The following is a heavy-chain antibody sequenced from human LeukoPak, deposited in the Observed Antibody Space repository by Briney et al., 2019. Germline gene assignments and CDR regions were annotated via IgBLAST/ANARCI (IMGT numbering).Heavy chain of an antibody. Sequence: GGSLRLSCAASGFTFSSYAMSWVRRAPGKGLEWVSAISGSGGSTYYADSVKGRFTISRDNSKNTLYLQMNSLRAEDTAVYYCAKPYYDFWSGWDWGQGTLVTVSS. J-gene: IGHJ4*02. CDR2: ISGSGGST. CDR1: GFTFSSYA. D-gene: IGHD3-3*01. CDR3: AKPYYDFWSGWD. V-gene: IGHV3-23*01.